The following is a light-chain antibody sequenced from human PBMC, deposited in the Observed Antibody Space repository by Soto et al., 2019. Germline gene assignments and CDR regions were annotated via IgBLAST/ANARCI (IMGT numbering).Light chain of an antibody. J-gene: IGLJ2*01. CDR2: EGS. V-gene: IGLV2-23*01. CDR1: SSDVGSYNL. CDR3: CSYAGSGTVV. Sequence: QAVLTQPASVSGSPGQSITISCTGTSSDVGSYNLVSWYQQDPDKAPKLMIYEGSRRPSGVSNRFSGSKSGNTASLTISGLQAEDEADYYCCSYAGSGTVVFGGGTKLTVL.